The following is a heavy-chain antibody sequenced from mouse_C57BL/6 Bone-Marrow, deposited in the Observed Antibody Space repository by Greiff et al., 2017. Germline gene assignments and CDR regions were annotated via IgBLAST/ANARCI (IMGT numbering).Heavy chain of an antibody. V-gene: IGHV5-4*01. J-gene: IGHJ1*03. CDR2: ISDGGSYT. CDR3: ARDGWWDLDV. D-gene: IGHD2-3*01. CDR1: GFTFSSYA. Sequence: EVQLVESGGGLVKPGGSLKLSCAASGFTFSSYAMSWVRQTPEKRLEWVATISDGGSYTYYPDNVKGRFTISRDNAKNNLYLQMSHLKSEDTAMYYCARDGWWDLDVWGTGTTVTVSS.